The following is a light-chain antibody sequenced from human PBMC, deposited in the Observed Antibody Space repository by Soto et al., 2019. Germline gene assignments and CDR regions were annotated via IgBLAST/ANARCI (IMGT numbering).Light chain of an antibody. V-gene: IGLV2-11*01. CDR2: DVS. CDR1: SSDVGSYNY. J-gene: IGLJ2*01. CDR3: SSYTSSSTLV. Sequence: QSALTQPRSVSGSPGESVTISCSGTSSDVGSYNYVSWYQQYPGKAPKVVIYDVSERPSEVPVRFSGSKSGNTASLTISGLQAEDEADYYCSSYTSSSTLVFGGGTKLTVL.